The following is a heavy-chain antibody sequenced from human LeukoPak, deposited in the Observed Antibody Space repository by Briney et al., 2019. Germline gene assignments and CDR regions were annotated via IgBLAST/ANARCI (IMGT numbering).Heavy chain of an antibody. D-gene: IGHD6-13*01. J-gene: IGHJ4*02. CDR2: IKYDGTVK. V-gene: IGHV3-7*01. CDR1: GFKFRTSW. Sequence: GRSLRLSCTASGFKFRTSWMSWVRQYPGKGLEFLANIKYDGTVKNYVDSVKGRFTISRDNPKNSLYLQMDSLRAEDTAVYYCARDPDSSSFDYWGQGALVTVSS. CDR3: ARDPDSSSFDY.